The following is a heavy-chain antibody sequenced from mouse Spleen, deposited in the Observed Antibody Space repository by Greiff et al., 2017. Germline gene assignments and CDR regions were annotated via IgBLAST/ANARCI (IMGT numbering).Heavy chain of an antibody. CDR2: ISSGGSYT. Sequence: VQLKESGGDLVKPGGSLKLSCAASGFTFSSYGMSWVRQTPDKRLEWVATISSGGSYTYYPDSVKGRFTISRDNAKNTLYLQMSSLKSEDTAMYYCARITTAYYFDYWGQGTTLTVSS. CDR3: ARITTAYYFDY. CDR1: GFTFSSYG. V-gene: IGHV5-6*01. D-gene: IGHD1-2*01. J-gene: IGHJ2*01.